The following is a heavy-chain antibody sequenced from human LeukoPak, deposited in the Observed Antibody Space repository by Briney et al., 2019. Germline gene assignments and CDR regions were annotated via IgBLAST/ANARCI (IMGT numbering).Heavy chain of an antibody. D-gene: IGHD3-10*01. CDR3: ARADYYGSGSYYTALTDY. CDR1: GFTFSSYA. V-gene: IGHV3-30-3*01. Sequence: GGSLRLSCAASGFTFSSYAMHWVRQAPGKGLGRVAVISYDGSNKYYADSVKGRFTISRDNSKNTLYLQMNSLRAEDTAVYYCARADYYGSGSYYTALTDYWGQGTLVTVSS. CDR2: ISYDGSNK. J-gene: IGHJ4*02.